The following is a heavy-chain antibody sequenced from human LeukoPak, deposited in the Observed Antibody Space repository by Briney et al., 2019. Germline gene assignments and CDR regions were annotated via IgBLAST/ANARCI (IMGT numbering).Heavy chain of an antibody. V-gene: IGHV3-53*05. D-gene: IGHD3-3*01. CDR1: GFIVSSNY. Sequence: GGSLRLSCAASGFIVSSNYMSWVRQAPGKGLEWVSVIYSGGTTYYAHSVEGRFTISRDNSKNTLYLQMDSLRAEDTAVYYCARDRAWNYFDYWGQGTLVTVSS. CDR2: IYSGGTT. J-gene: IGHJ4*02. CDR3: ARDRAWNYFDY.